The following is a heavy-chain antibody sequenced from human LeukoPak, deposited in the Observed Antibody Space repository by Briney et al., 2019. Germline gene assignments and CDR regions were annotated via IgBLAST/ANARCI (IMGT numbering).Heavy chain of an antibody. CDR1: GYRFTNYW. CDR3: ARHAFGGSGWNYFDY. D-gene: IGHD6-19*01. Sequence: EYPNTSLNGPGYRFTNYWISLVREMPGKGLEWMGGSDAIDSATVYSPPFQGHVTMTTDKSIHTPYLHWTGVSPSDTPMYYCARHAFGGSGWNYFDYWGQGALVTVSS. CDR2: SDAIDSAT. J-gene: IGHJ4*02. V-gene: IGHV5-10-1*01.